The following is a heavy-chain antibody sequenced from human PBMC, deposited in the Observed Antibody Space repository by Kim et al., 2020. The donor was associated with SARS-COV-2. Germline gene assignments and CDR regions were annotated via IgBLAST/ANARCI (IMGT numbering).Heavy chain of an antibody. Sequence: PIFGTATYAPKFQGRVTITADESTSTAYMELSSLRSEDTAVYYCARDRDPWGQGTLVTVSS. CDR3: ARDRDP. CDR2: PIFGTA. V-gene: IGHV1-69*01. J-gene: IGHJ5*02.